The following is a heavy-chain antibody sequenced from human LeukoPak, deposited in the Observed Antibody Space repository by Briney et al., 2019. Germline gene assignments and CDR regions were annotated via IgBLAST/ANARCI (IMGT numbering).Heavy chain of an antibody. D-gene: IGHD3-22*01. J-gene: IGHJ4*02. V-gene: IGHV1-2*02. Sequence: ASVKVSCKASGYTFTGYYMHWVRQAPGQGLEWMGWINPNSGGTNYAQKFQGRVTMTRDTSISTAYMELSRLRSDDTAVYYCARGLFTHDSSVGDYFDYWGQGTLVTVSS. CDR1: GYTFTGYY. CDR2: INPNSGGT. CDR3: ARGLFTHDSSVGDYFDY.